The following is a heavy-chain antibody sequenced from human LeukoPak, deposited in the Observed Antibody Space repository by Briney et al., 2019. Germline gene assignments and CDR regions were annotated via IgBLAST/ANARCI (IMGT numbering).Heavy chain of an antibody. J-gene: IGHJ4*02. CDR3: ARDPKTQWFGELPFDY. Sequence: ASVKVSCKASGYTFTSYYMHWVRQAPGQGLEWMGIINPSGGSTSYARKFQGRVTMTRDTSTSTVYMELSSLRSEDTAVYYCARDPKTQWFGELPFDYWGQGTLVTVSS. V-gene: IGHV1-46*01. CDR2: INPSGGST. D-gene: IGHD3-10*01. CDR1: GYTFTSYY.